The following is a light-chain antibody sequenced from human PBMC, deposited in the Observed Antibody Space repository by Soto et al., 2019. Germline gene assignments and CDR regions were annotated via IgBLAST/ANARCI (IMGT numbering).Light chain of an antibody. CDR2: AAS. CDR3: QQYGSKPPT. CDR1: QSVTSSY. V-gene: IGKV3-20*01. J-gene: IGKJ2*01. Sequence: EIVLTQSPGTLSLSTGERATLSCRASQSVTSSYLAWYQRKPGQAPRLLIFAASTRATGIPDRFSGSGSGTDFTLTISRLEPEDFALYYCQQYGSKPPTFGQGTKVEIK.